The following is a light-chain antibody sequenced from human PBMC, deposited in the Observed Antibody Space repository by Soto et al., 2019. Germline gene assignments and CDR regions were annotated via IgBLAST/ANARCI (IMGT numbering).Light chain of an antibody. V-gene: IGLV2-23*02. CDR1: SSDVGSHNL. Sequence: QSALTQPASVSGSPGQSITISCTGTSSDVGSHNLVSWYQQHPGQAPKLMIYEVSKRPIGVSTRFSASKSGNTASLTISGLQAEDEADYYCCSDGGSRGVFGGGTQLTVL. J-gene: IGLJ7*01. CDR3: CSDGGSRGV. CDR2: EVS.